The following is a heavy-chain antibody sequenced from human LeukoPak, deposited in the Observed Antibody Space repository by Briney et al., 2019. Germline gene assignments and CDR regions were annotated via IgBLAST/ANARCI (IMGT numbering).Heavy chain of an antibody. CDR2: IKQDGSEK. D-gene: IGHD3-10*01. J-gene: IGHJ6*03. CDR3: ASSGSHIFGYYYYYMDV. CDR1: GFTFSSYW. V-gene: IGHV3-7*01. Sequence: PGGSLRLSCAASGFTFSSYWMSWVRQAPGKGLEWVANIKQDGSEKYYMDSVKGRFTISRDNAKNSLYLQMNSLRAEDTAVYYCASSGSHIFGYYYYYMDVWGKGTTVTVSS.